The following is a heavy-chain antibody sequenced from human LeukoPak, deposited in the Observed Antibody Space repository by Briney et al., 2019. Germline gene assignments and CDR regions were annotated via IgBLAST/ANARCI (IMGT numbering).Heavy chain of an antibody. Sequence: PSETLSLTCTVSGGSISSYYWTWIRQPPGKGLEWLGYIYYSGSTNYNPSLKSRVTISLDTSKNQFSLRLTSVTAADTAVYYCARAPAAAGRSSDYWGQGTLVTVSS. CDR1: GGSISSYY. CDR3: ARAPAAAGRSSDY. D-gene: IGHD6-13*01. CDR2: IYYSGST. V-gene: IGHV4-59*01. J-gene: IGHJ4*02.